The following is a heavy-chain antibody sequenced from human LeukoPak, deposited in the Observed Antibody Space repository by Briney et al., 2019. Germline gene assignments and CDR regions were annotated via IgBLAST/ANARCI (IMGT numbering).Heavy chain of an antibody. D-gene: IGHD6-13*01. Sequence: PGGSLRLSCAASGFTVSSNYMSWVRQAPGKGLEWVSAISGSGTNTYYADSVKGRFTISRDNSKNTLYLQMNSLRAEDTAVYYCAKEVAAVGSIYWGQGTLVTVSS. J-gene: IGHJ4*02. CDR3: AKEVAAVGSIY. V-gene: IGHV3-23*01. CDR2: ISGSGTNT. CDR1: GFTVSSNY.